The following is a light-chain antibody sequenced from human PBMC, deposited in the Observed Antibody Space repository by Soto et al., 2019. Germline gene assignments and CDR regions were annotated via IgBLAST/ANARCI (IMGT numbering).Light chain of an antibody. V-gene: IGLV2-14*01. J-gene: IGLJ1*01. Sequence: QSVLTQPASVSGSPGQSITISCTGTSSDVGVYNYVSWCQQHPGKVPKLMIYDVSNRPSGVSNRFSGSKSGNTASLTISGLQAEDEADYYCSSYTSSSTPYVFGTGTKVTV. CDR3: SSYTSSSTPYV. CDR2: DVS. CDR1: SSDVGVYNY.